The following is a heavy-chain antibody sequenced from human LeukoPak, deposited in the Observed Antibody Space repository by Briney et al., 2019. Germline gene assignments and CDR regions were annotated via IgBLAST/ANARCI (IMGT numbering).Heavy chain of an antibody. CDR3: SRYYAVVTNLDY. Sequence: GASVKVSCKASGGTFSSYAISWVRQAPGQGLEWMGWISTYNGNTKYAQKFQGRVTMTTDTSTSTAYMELRSLRSDDTALYYCSRYYAVVTNLDYWGQGTLVTVSS. J-gene: IGHJ4*02. D-gene: IGHD4-23*01. V-gene: IGHV1-18*01. CDR2: ISTYNGNT. CDR1: GGTFSSYA.